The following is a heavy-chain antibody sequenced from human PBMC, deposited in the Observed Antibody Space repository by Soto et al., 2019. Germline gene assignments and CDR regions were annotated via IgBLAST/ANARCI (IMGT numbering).Heavy chain of an antibody. J-gene: IGHJ4*02. CDR1: GGSISSGGYY. CDR3: AMGGDYYDSSGYPQGFGY. CDR2: IYYSGST. V-gene: IGHV4-31*03. Sequence: QVQLQESGPGLVKPSQTLSLTCTVSGGSISSGGYYWSWIRQHPGKGLEWIGYIYYSGSTYYNPSLKSRVTISVDTSKNQFSLKLSSVTAADTAVYYCAMGGDYYDSSGYPQGFGYWGQGTLVTVSS. D-gene: IGHD3-22*01.